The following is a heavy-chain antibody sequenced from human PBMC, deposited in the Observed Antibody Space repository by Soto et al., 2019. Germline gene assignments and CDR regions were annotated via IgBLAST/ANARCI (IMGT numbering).Heavy chain of an antibody. D-gene: IGHD2-8*01. CDR3: ARKAIMVYHKVYYHNMDV. CDR1: GYTFTSYY. CDR2: INPSGGST. J-gene: IGHJ6*03. Sequence: EASVKVSCKASGYTFTSYYMHWVRQAPGQELEWMGIINPSGGSTSYAQKFQGRVTMTRNTSTSTAYMELSSLRSEDTAVYYCARKAIMVYHKVYYHNMDVWGKGTRVPVSS. V-gene: IGHV1-46*01.